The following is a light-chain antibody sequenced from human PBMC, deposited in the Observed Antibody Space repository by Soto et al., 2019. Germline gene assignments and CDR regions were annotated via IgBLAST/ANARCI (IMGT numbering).Light chain of an antibody. CDR1: QSVSSSY. J-gene: IGKJ1*01. Sequence: EIVLTQSPGTLSLSPGERATLSCRASQSVSSSYLAGYQQKPGQAPRLLIYDVSSRATGIPDRFSGSGSGTDFTLTISRRESEDFAVYYCQQYGSSPQTFGQGAKVEIK. V-gene: IGKV3-20*01. CDR2: DVS. CDR3: QQYGSSPQT.